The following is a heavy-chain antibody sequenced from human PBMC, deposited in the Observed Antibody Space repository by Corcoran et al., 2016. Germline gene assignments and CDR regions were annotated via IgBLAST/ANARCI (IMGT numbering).Heavy chain of an antibody. CDR2: IYYSGST. J-gene: IGHJ5*02. Sequence: QLQLQESGPGLVKPSETLSLTCTVSGGSISSSSYYWGWIRQPPGKGLEWIGSIYYSGSTYYNPSLKSRVTISVDTSKNKVSLKLSSVTAADTAVYYCAGGGVAAAGTGVGWFDPWGQGTLVTGSS. V-gene: IGHV4-39*07. D-gene: IGHD6-13*01. CDR3: AGGGVAAAGTGVGWFDP. CDR1: GGSISSSSYY.